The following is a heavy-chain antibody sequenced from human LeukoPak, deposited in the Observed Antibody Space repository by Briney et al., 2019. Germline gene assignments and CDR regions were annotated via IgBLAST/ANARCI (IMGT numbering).Heavy chain of an antibody. D-gene: IGHD2-15*01. CDR1: GFTFSSYA. CDR2: ISYDGSNK. J-gene: IGHJ4*02. Sequence: GRSLRLSCAASGFTFSSYAMHWVRQAPGKGLEWVAVISYDGSNKYYADSVKGRFTISRDNSKNTLYLQMNSLRAEDTAVYYCARDGGYCSGGSCYFFSYWGREPWSLSPQ. CDR3: ARDGGYCSGGSCYFFSY. V-gene: IGHV3-30*04.